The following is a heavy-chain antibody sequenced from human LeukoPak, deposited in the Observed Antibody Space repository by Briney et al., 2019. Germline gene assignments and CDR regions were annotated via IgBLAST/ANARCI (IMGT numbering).Heavy chain of an antibody. Sequence: SETLSLTCSVSGGSISTHYWSWIRQPPGKGLEWIGYIYYGGSTNYNPSLKSRVTISVDTSKNQFSLKLRSVTAADTAVYHCARHVDGFNNIDALDIWGQGTMVTVSS. D-gene: IGHD1-14*01. CDR1: GGSISTHY. CDR2: IYYGGST. J-gene: IGHJ3*02. V-gene: IGHV4-59*08. CDR3: ARHVDGFNNIDALDI.